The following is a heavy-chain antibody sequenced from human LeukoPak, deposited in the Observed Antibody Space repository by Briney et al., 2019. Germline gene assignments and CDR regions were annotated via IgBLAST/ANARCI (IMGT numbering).Heavy chain of an antibody. V-gene: IGHV3-23*01. D-gene: IGHD1-26*01. CDR3: AKGGSLYFFDS. J-gene: IGHJ4*02. CDR1: GFSFVNSA. Sequence: GGSLRLSCAASGFSFVNSAMSWVRQAPGTGLEWVSGIGASGVYTYYADSVKGRFTISRDNPKDTLYLQMDSLRAEDTAVYYCAKGGSLYFFDSWGQGAQVTVSS. CDR2: IGASGVYT.